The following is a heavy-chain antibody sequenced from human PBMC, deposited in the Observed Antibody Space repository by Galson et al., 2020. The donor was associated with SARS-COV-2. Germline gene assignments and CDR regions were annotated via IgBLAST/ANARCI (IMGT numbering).Heavy chain of an antibody. Sequence: GESLKISCAASGFTFSSYAMHWVRQAPGKGLEWVAVISYDGSNKYYADSVKGRFTIFRDNSKNTLYLQMNSLRAEDTAVYYCARDHLVAVDVTANYCYGMDGWGQGTTVTGSS. CDR2: ISYDGSNK. CDR1: GFTFSSYA. V-gene: IGHV3-30*04. D-gene: IGHD6-19*01. CDR3: ARDHLVAVDVTANYCYGMDG. J-gene: IGHJ6*02.